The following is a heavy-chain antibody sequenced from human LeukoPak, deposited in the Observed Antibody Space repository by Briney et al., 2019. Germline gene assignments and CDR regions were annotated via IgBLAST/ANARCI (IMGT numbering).Heavy chain of an antibody. CDR3: ASLFTSSSWYFDY. CDR2: IYSGGST. J-gene: IGHJ4*02. Sequence: PGGSLRLSCAASGFTVSSNYMSWVRQAPGKGLEWVSVIYSGGSTYYADSVKGRFTISRDNSKNTLYLQMNSLRAEDTAVYYCASLFTSSSWYFDYWGQGILVTVSS. CDR1: GFTVSSNY. D-gene: IGHD6-13*01. V-gene: IGHV3-66*01.